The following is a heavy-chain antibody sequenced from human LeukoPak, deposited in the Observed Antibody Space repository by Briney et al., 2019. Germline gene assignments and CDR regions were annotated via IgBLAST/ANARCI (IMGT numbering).Heavy chain of an antibody. CDR2: ISYDGSNK. CDR1: GFTFSSYA. J-gene: IGHJ5*02. D-gene: IGHD3-22*01. CDR3: AKDKQSHSSGYYPGPNWFDP. Sequence: PGGSLRLSCAASGFTFSSYAMHWVRQAPGKGLEWVAVISYDGSNKYYADSVKGRFTISRDNSKNTLYLQMNSLRAEDTAVYYCAKDKQSHSSGYYPGPNWFDPWGQGTLVTVSS. V-gene: IGHV3-30-3*01.